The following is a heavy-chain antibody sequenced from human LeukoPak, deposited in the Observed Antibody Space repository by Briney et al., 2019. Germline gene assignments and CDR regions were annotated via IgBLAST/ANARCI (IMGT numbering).Heavy chain of an antibody. J-gene: IGHJ4*02. CDR2: ISSSSSTI. V-gene: IGHV3-48*01. Sequence: GGSLRLSCAASGFTLSSYSMNWVRQAPGKGLEWVSYISSSSSTIYYADSVKGRFTISRDNAKNSLYLQMNSLRAEDTAVYYCARVGGYYYDSSGPHFDYWGQGTLVTVSS. CDR3: ARVGGYYYDSSGPHFDY. D-gene: IGHD3-22*01. CDR1: GFTLSSYS.